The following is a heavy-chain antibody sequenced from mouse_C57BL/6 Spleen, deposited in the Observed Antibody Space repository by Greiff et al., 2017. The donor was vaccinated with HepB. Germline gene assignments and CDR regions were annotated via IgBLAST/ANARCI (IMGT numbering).Heavy chain of an antibody. CDR3: TTGSTMVTTRDY. J-gene: IGHJ2*01. CDR2: IDPENGDT. CDR1: GFNIKDDY. V-gene: IGHV14-4*01. D-gene: IGHD2-2*01. Sequence: VQLQQSGAELVRPGASVKLSCTASGFNIKDDYMHWVKQRPEQGLEWIGWIDPENGDTEYASKFQGKATITADTSSNTAYLQLSSLTSEDTAVDYCTTGSTMVTTRDYWGQGTTLTVSS.